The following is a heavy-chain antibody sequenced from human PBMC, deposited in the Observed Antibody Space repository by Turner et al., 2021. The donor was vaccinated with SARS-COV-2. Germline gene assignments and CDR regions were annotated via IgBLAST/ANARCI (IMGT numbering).Heavy chain of an antibody. V-gene: IGHV1-24*01. Sequence: QVQLVQSGAEVKKPGASVKVSCKVSGYTLTEFSMHWVRQAPGKGLEWMGAFDPEDGETIYAQKFQGRVSMTDDTSTDTAYMELSSLRSEDTAVYYCATVPVVPAAIGYYYYYGMDVWGQGTTVTVSS. CDR2: FDPEDGET. CDR3: ATVPVVPAAIGYYYYYGMDV. D-gene: IGHD2-2*02. CDR1: GYTLTEFS. J-gene: IGHJ6*02.